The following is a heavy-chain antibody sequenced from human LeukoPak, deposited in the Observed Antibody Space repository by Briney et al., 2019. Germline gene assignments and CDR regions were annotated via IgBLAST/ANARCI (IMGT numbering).Heavy chain of an antibody. CDR2: IRSKANSYAT. V-gene: IGHV3-73*01. J-gene: IGHJ4*02. Sequence: GGSLRLSCAASGFTFSGSAMHWVRQASGKGLEWVGRIRSKANSYATAYAASVKGRFTISRDDSKNTAYLQMNSLKTEDTAVYYCTAIVAGPDYWGQGTLVTVSS. CDR3: TAIVAGPDY. D-gene: IGHD6-19*01. CDR1: GFTFSGSA.